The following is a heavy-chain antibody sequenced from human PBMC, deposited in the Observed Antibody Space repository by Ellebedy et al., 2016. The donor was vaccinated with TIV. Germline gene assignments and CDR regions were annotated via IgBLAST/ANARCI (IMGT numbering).Heavy chain of an antibody. CDR3: ARDQWLGRAYYFDY. CDR1: GFTFSSYA. CDR2: VKQDGSEE. D-gene: IGHD6-19*01. Sequence: GESLKISCAASGFTFSSYAIHWVRQAPGKGLEWVANVKQDGSEENYVDSVKGRFSISRDNTRNSLYVQMNSLRPEDTAVYYCARDQWLGRAYYFDYWGQGTLVTVSS. J-gene: IGHJ4*02. V-gene: IGHV3-7*01.